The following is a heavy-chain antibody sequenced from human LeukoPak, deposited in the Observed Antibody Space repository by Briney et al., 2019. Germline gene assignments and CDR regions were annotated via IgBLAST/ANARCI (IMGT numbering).Heavy chain of an antibody. J-gene: IGHJ4*02. CDR3: ARVTGTYCDY. Sequence: ASVKVSCKASGYTFSNYAVHWMRQAPGQRLEWMGWINPGNDNKKYSQKFQGRVTITRDTSASTVYMELSSLRSEDTAIYYCARVTGTYCDYWGQGTLVTVSS. D-gene: IGHD3-9*01. CDR2: INPGNDNK. V-gene: IGHV1-3*01. CDR1: GYTFSNYA.